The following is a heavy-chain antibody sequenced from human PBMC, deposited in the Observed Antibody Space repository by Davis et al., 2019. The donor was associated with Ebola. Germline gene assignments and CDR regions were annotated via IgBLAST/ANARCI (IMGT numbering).Heavy chain of an antibody. CDR3: AKDTSNIWFDI. J-gene: IGHJ3*02. CDR1: GLTFSDYY. Sequence: GGSLRLSCAASGLTFSDYYMSWIRQAPGKGLEWVSYISSSGSTIYYADSVKGRFTISRDNSKNTLYLQMNSLRAEDTAIYYCAKDTSNIWFDIWGQGTMVTVSS. D-gene: IGHD1-26*01. CDR2: ISSSGSTI. V-gene: IGHV3-11*01.